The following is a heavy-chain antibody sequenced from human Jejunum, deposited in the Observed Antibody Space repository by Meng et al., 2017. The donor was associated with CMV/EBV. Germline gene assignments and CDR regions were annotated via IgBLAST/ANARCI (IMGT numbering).Heavy chain of an antibody. V-gene: IGHV4-4*07. CDR1: GGSVNNYY. D-gene: IGHD1-26*01. J-gene: IGHJ4*02. CDR2: FYSSDTY. CDR3: ARGPGASTREGFDY. Sequence: VEPQGSGPGRVKPSEPLSLTCTVSGGSVNNYYWSWIRQSAGKGLEWIGRFYSSDTYNYHPSLDSRVTMSLDTSKNQFSLNLRSVTAADTATYYCARGPGASTREGFDYWGLGTLVTVSS.